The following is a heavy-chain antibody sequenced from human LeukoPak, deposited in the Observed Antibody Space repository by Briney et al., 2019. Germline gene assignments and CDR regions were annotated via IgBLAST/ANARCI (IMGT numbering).Heavy chain of an antibody. Sequence: PGGSLRLSCVASGFTFSSYSMNWVRQAPGKGPEWISYVTSSSSTIYYADSVKGRFTISRDNSKNTLYLQMNSLRVEDTAVFYCAKGLGRRSSSWDMLNHWGQGTLVTVSS. V-gene: IGHV3-48*01. D-gene: IGHD6-13*01. CDR2: VTSSSSTI. J-gene: IGHJ5*02. CDR3: AKGLGRRSSSWDMLNH. CDR1: GFTFSSYS.